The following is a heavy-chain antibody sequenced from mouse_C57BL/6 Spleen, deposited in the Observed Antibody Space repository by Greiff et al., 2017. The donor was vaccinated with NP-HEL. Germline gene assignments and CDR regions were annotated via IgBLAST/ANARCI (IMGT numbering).Heavy chain of an antibody. Sequence: QVQLQQPGAELVKPGASVKMSCKASGYTFTSYWITWVKQRPGQGLEWIGDIYPGSGSTNYNEKFKSKATLTVDTSSSTAYMQLSSLTSEYSAVYYCARFKNPLVDYAMDYWGQGTSVTVSS. V-gene: IGHV1-55*01. CDR2: IYPGSGST. CDR1: GYTFTSYW. CDR3: ARFKNPLVDYAMDY. D-gene: IGHD1-1*01. J-gene: IGHJ4*01.